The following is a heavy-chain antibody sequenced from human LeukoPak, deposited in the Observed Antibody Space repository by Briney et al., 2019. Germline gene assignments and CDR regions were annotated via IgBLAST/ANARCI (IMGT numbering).Heavy chain of an antibody. V-gene: IGHV4-59*01. CDR3: ARDSGPWGVFDP. J-gene: IGHJ5*02. Sequence: SETLSLTSTVSGGSISGFYWSRIRQRPGKGRKWSGYMSNDGATTYKPSLKSRVTISIEMTNNPFSLTLKSVTAADKALYYCARDSGPWGVFDPWGQGTLVTVSS. CDR1: GGSISGFY. CDR2: MSNDGAT. D-gene: IGHD3-10*01.